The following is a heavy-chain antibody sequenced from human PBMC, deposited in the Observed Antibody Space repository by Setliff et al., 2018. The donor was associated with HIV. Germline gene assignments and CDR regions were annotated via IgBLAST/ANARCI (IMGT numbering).Heavy chain of an antibody. D-gene: IGHD2-15*01. CDR3: ARDGLEGDMAGRQRTYAFGY. J-gene: IGHJ4*02. CDR2: ISFDGNRK. Sequence: GGSLRLSCAASGFTFSDFDMHWVRQAPGKGLEWVAVISFDGNRKFYADSVKGRFTISRDNSKSTLYLQMNSLKPEDTAVYYCARDGLEGDMAGRQRTYAFGYWGQGTLVTVSS. CDR1: GFTFSDFD. V-gene: IGHV3-30*03.